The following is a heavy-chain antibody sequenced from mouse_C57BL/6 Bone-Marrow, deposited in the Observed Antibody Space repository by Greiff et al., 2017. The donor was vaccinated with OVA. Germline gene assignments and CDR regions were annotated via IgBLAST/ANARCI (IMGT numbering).Heavy chain of an antibody. CDR2: IDPSDSET. J-gene: IGHJ4*01. CDR1: GYTFTSYW. D-gene: IGHD1-1*01. Sequence: QVQLQQPGAELVRPGSSVKLSCKASGYTFTSYWMHWVKQRPIQGLEWIGNIDPSDSETHYNQKFKDKATLTVYKSSSTAYVQLSSLTSEDSAVYYCARGGLTTVVADYYAMDYWGQGTSVTVSS. V-gene: IGHV1-52*01. CDR3: ARGGLTTVVADYYAMDY.